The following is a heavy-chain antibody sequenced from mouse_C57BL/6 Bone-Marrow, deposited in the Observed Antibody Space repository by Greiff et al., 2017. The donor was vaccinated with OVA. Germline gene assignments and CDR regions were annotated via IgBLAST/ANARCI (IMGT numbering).Heavy chain of an antibody. Sequence: VQLQQSGPELVKPGASVKISCKASGYTFTDYYMNWVKQSHGKSLEWIGDINPNNGGTSYNQKFKGKATLTVDKSSSTAYMELRSLTSEDSAVYYCARSGEVDYWGQGTTLTVSS. CDR3: ARSGEVDY. CDR1: GYTFTDYY. J-gene: IGHJ2*01. V-gene: IGHV1-26*01. CDR2: INPNNGGT. D-gene: IGHD3-1*01.